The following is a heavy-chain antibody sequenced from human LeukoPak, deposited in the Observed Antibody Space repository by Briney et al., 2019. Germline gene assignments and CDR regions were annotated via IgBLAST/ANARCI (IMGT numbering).Heavy chain of an antibody. J-gene: IGHJ4*02. Sequence: PGGSLRLSCAASGFTFSSYAMSWVRQAPGKGLEWVSAISGSGGSTYYADSVKGRFTISRDNSKNTLYLQMNSLRAEDTAVYYRAKGVGQGYYDSSGYYDYWGQGTLVTVSS. CDR2: ISGSGGST. V-gene: IGHV3-23*01. D-gene: IGHD3-22*01. CDR3: AKGVGQGYYDSSGYYDY. CDR1: GFTFSSYA.